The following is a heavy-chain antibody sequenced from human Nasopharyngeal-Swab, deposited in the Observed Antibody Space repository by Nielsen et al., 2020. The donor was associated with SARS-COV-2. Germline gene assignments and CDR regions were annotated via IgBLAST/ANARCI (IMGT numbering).Heavy chain of an antibody. Sequence: ASVKVSCKASGYTFTSYGISWVRQAPGQGLEWMGWISAYNGSTNYAQKLQGRVTMTTDASTSTAYMELRSLRSDDTAVYYCARVGDFEYSSSFFDYWGQGTLVTVSS. J-gene: IGHJ4*02. CDR3: ARVGDFEYSSSFFDY. CDR1: GYTFTSYG. D-gene: IGHD6-6*01. V-gene: IGHV1-18*01. CDR2: ISAYNGST.